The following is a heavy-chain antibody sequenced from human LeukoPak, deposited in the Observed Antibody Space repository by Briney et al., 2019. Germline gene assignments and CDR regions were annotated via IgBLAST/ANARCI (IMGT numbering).Heavy chain of an antibody. CDR1: GVSISSSNFY. CDR3: ARQTGSGLFILP. D-gene: IGHD3/OR15-3a*01. V-gene: IGHV4-39*01. J-gene: IGHJ4*02. Sequence: PSETLSLTCTVSGVSISSSNFYWGWIRPPPGQGLEWIGSIYYSGNTYYNASLKSQVSISIDTSKNQFSLRLTSVTAADTAVYYCARQTGSGLFILPGGQGTLVTVSS. CDR2: IYYSGNT.